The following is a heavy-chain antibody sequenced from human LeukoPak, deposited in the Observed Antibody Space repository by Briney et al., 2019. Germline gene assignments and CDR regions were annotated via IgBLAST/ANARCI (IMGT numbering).Heavy chain of an antibody. CDR1: GDSVSSGTYY. CDR3: ARVLIAVAAFDY. CDR2: IYYGGIT. J-gene: IGHJ4*02. Sequence: PSETLSLNCTVSGDSVSSGTYYWTWIRQPPGKGLEWIGYIYYGGITNYSPSLKSRVTISVDTSKNQVSLNLSSVTSADAAVYYCARVLIAVAAFDYWGQGTLVTVSS. D-gene: IGHD6-19*01. V-gene: IGHV4-61*01.